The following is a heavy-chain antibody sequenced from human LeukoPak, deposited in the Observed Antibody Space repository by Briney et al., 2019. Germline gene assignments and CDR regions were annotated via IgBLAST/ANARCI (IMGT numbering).Heavy chain of an antibody. CDR2: IYYSGST. J-gene: IGHJ4*02. CDR3: ARGPGGSSSSDFDY. V-gene: IGHV4-59*08. Sequence: SETLSLTCTVSGGSISTSYWSWVRQPPGKGLEWIGYIYYSGSTNYNPSLKSRVTISVDTSKNQFSLKLSSVTAADTAVYYCARGPGGSSSSDFDYWGQGTLVTVSS. CDR1: GGSISTSY. D-gene: IGHD6-6*01.